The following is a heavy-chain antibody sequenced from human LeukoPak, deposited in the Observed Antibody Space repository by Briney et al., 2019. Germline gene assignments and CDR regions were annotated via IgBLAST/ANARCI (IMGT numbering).Heavy chain of an antibody. D-gene: IGHD2-2*01. J-gene: IGHJ4*02. CDR1: GFTFISYA. CDR3: AKGLDGSTSCPDY. Sequence: GGSLRLSCAASGFTFISYAMSWIRQAPGKGLEWVSAISGGGGSIYYADSVKGRFTISRDNSKNTVYLQMNSLRAEDTAVYYCAKGLDGSTSCPDYWDQGTLVTVSS. CDR2: ISGGGGSI. V-gene: IGHV3-23*01.